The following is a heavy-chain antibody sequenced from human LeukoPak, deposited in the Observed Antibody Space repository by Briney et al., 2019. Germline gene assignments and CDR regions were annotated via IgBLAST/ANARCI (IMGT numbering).Heavy chain of an antibody. CDR2: IYSGGST. J-gene: IGHJ6*02. V-gene: IGHV3-66*01. CDR1: GFSFSNHG. CDR3: ARGQTYYYYGMDV. Sequence: PGGSLRLSCAASGFSFSNHGIHWVRQAPGKGLEWVSVIYSGGSTYYADSVKGRFTISRDNSKNTLYLQMNSLRAEDTAVYYCARGQTYYYYGMDVWGQGTTVTVSS.